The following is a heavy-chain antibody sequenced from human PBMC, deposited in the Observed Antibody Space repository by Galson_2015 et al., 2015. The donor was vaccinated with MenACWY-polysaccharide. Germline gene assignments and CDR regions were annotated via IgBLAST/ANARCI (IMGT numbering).Heavy chain of an antibody. J-gene: IGHJ4*02. CDR3: ARGGGRFPENDYLDY. V-gene: IGHV3-74*01. Sequence: SLRLSCAASGFSFSTYWMHWVRQAPGKGLVWVSRINSGGRSTSYADSVKGRFTTSRDNAKNTLYLQMNSLSAEDTAVYYCARGGGRFPENDYLDYWGQGTLVTVPS. D-gene: IGHD3-16*01. CDR1: GFSFSTYW. CDR2: INSGGRST.